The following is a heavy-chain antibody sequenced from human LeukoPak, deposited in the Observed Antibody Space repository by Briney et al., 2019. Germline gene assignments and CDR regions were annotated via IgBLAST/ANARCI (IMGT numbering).Heavy chain of an antibody. V-gene: IGHV3-48*04. CDR2: ISSSSSTI. CDR3: ASLRDVQH. CDR1: RFTLSSYS. J-gene: IGHJ1*01. Sequence: AESRFTLSSYSRRSAYHATRKGLEWVSYISSSSSTIYYADSVKGRFTISRDNAKNSLYLQMNSLRAEDTAVYYCASLRDVQHWGQGTLVTVSS.